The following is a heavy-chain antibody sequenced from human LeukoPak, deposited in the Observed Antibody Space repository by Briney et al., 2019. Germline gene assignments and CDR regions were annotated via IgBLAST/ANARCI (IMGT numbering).Heavy chain of an antibody. J-gene: IGHJ3*02. D-gene: IGHD3-3*01. CDR2: IYYSGST. V-gene: IGHV4-59*01. CDR1: GGSISSYY. Sequence: PSETLSLTCTVSGGSISSYYWSWIRQPPGKGLEWIGYIYYSGSTNYNPSLKSRVTISVDTSKNQFSLKLSSVTAADTAVYYCAREGVYAVFGASDIWGQGTMVTVSS. CDR3: AREGVYAVFGASDI.